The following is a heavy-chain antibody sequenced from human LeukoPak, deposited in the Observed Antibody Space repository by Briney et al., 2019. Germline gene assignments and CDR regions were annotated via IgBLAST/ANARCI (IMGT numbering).Heavy chain of an antibody. CDR3: ARGIAGYCSSTSCYRGVTD. CDR1: GFTFSSYA. V-gene: IGHV3-30*04. CDR2: ISYDGNNK. D-gene: IGHD2-2*02. Sequence: GGSPRLSCAASGFTFSSYAMHWVRQAPGKGLEWVAVISYDGNNKYYADSVKGRFTISRDNSKNTLYLQMNSLRAEDTAVYYCARGIAGYCSSTSCYRGVTDWGQGTLVTVSS. J-gene: IGHJ4*02.